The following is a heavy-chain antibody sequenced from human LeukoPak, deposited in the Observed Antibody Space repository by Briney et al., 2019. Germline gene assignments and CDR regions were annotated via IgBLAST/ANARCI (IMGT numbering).Heavy chain of an antibody. J-gene: IGHJ4*02. CDR2: ISGSGSGGST. CDR1: GFTFSSSA. CDR3: AKSGYNRFDY. Sequence: PGGSLRLSCAASGFTFSSSAMSWVRQAPGKGLEWVSSISGSGSGGSTYYADCVKGRFTISRDNSKNTLYLQMNSLRAEDTAVYYCAKSGYNRFDYWGQGTLVTVSS. D-gene: IGHD5-18*01. V-gene: IGHV3-23*01.